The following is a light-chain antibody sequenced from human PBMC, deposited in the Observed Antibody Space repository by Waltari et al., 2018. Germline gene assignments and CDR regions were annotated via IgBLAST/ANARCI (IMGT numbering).Light chain of an antibody. CDR1: SSDIASYNL. CDR2: EAH. V-gene: IGLV2-23*01. J-gene: IGLJ1*01. Sequence: QSALTQPASVSGSPGQSITISCTGTSSDIASYNLVSLYQQHPGKAPKLIIYEAHKLPSGVSSRFSGSKAGNTASLTISGPQAEDEANYYCYAYAGTRGVFGTGTKVTVL. CDR3: YAYAGTRGV.